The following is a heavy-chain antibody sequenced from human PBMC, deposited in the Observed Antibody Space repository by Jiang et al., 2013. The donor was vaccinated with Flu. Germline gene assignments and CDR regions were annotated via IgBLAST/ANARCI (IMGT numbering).Heavy chain of an antibody. CDR2: SGSGGST. Sequence: EWVVSISGSGGSTYYADSVKGRFTISRDNSKNTLYLQMNSLRAEDTAVYYCAAGVVVITFPPSYWGQGTLVTVSS. J-gene: IGHJ4*02. D-gene: IGHD3-22*01. CDR3: AAGVVVITFPPSY. V-gene: IGHV3-23*01.